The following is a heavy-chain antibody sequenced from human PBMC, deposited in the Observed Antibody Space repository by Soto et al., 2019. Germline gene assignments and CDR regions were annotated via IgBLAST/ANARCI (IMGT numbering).Heavy chain of an antibody. J-gene: IGHJ2*01. V-gene: IGHV4-30-4*01. CDR1: GGSISSGDYY. Sequence: QVQLQESGPGLVKPSQTLSLTCTVSGGSISSGDYYWSWIRQPPGKGLEWIGYIYYSGSTYYNPSLKSRLIISVDTSKNQFSLKLSSVTAAETAVYYCARGIGDYSSSYFEPWGRGTLVTVSS. D-gene: IGHD2-21*02. CDR2: IYYSGST. CDR3: ARGIGDYSSSYFEP.